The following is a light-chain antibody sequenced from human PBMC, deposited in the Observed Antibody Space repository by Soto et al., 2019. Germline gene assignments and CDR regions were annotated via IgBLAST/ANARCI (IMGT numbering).Light chain of an antibody. CDR1: QNIDMY. Sequence: DIHMTQSPSSLSASVGDTVTITCRASQNIDMYLNWYQQKPGKAPRDLISGASNLQSGVPSRFSGSGSGTDFTLTISSLQSEDFASYFCQHTFNSPPWTFGQGTKVEVK. CDR3: QHTFNSPPWT. V-gene: IGKV1-39*01. CDR2: GAS. J-gene: IGKJ1*01.